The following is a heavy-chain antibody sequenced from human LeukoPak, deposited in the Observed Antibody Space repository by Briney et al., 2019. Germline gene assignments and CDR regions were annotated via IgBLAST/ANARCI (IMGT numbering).Heavy chain of an antibody. CDR3: ARNTYYYDSSGYYSY. V-gene: IGHV1-18*01. Sequence: ASVKVSCKASGYTFTSYGISWVRQAPGQGLEWMGWISAYNGNTNYAQKLQGRVTMTTDTSTNTAYMELRSLRSDDTAVYYCARNTYYYDSSGYYSYWGQGTLVTVSS. CDR2: ISAYNGNT. J-gene: IGHJ4*02. D-gene: IGHD3-22*01. CDR1: GYTFTSYG.